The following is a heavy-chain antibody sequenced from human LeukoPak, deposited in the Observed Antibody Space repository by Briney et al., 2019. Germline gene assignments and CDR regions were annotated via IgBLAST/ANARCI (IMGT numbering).Heavy chain of an antibody. J-gene: IGHJ6*02. Sequence: PSETLSLICTVSGGSIIGYYLSWIRQPPGKGLEWIGSIYYSGSTNYNPSLKSRVTISVETSKNQFSLKLSSVTAADTAVYYCARYANSPYYYYAMDVWGQGTTVTVSS. V-gene: IGHV4-59*12. CDR2: IYYSGST. CDR1: GGSIIGYY. CDR3: ARYANSPYYYYAMDV. D-gene: IGHD4/OR15-4a*01.